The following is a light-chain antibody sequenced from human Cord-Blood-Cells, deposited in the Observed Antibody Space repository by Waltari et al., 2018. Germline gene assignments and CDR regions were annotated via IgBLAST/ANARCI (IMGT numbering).Light chain of an antibody. Sequence: DIQMPQSPSSLSASVGDRVTITRRASQGISNYLAWFQQKPGKAPESLIYAASSFQSGVPAKFSGSGCGTEFTLTSSSLQPEEFSTDYCEQYNSYPRTFGQGTKVEIK. CDR1: QGISNY. CDR3: EQYNSYPRT. CDR2: AAS. J-gene: IGKJ1*01. V-gene: IGKV1-16*02.